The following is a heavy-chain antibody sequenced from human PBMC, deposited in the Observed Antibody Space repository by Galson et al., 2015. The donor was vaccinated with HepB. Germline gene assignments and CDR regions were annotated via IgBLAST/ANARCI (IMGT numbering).Heavy chain of an antibody. J-gene: IGHJ4*02. V-gene: IGHV4-34*01. CDR3: ARGHWSGCVYY. CDR2: INHSGST. Sequence: SETLSLTCAVYGGSFSGYYWSWIRQPPGRGLEWIGEINHSGSTNYNPSLKSRVTISVDTSKNQFSLKLSSVTAADTAVYYCARGHWSGCVYYWGQGTLVTVSS. D-gene: IGHD3-3*01. CDR1: GGSFSGYY.